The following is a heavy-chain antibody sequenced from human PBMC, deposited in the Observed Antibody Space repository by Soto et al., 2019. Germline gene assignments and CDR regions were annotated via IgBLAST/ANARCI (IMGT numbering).Heavy chain of an antibody. J-gene: IGHJ4*02. CDR2: ISNDGSDK. CDR3: ARSSKNLWGLDDY. Sequence: QVHLVESGGGVVQPGTSLRLSCAASGFTFSRYGMHWVRQAPGKGLEWVTVISNDGSDKYYADFVEGRFTISRDNAKNTLYLQMNSLRPEDTAVYYCARSSKNLWGLDDYWGQGTMVSVSS. D-gene: IGHD3-16*01. V-gene: IGHV3-30*03. CDR1: GFTFSRYG.